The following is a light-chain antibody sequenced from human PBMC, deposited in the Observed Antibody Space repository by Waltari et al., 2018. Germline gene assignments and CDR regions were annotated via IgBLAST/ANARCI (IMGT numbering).Light chain of an antibody. CDR1: TLPKKY. J-gene: IGLJ3*02. Sequence: SSELTQPPSVSVSPGQTARITCSGDTLPKKYGYWYHQKSGRAPVLVIYEDNKRPSGMSERFSGSSSGTMAALTISGAQVEDEGDYYCYSTLGSDNHGAVFGGGTTLTVL. CDR2: EDN. V-gene: IGLV3-10*01. CDR3: YSTLGSDNHGAV.